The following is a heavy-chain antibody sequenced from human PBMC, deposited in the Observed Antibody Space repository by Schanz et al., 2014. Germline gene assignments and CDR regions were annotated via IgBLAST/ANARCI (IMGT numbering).Heavy chain of an antibody. CDR1: GFTLSNYA. CDR3: VSPGGHSSYAC. J-gene: IGHJ4*02. D-gene: IGHD2-2*01. Sequence: EMQLLESGGGLAQPGGSLRLSCAASGFTLSNYAMSWVRQAPGKGLEWVSAISGGGGTTYYTYSVKGRFTISRDNSKSTPYLHMHSLRAEYTAVYPCVSPGGHSSYACWGQGTRGSVSS. V-gene: IGHV3-23*01. CDR2: ISGGGGTT.